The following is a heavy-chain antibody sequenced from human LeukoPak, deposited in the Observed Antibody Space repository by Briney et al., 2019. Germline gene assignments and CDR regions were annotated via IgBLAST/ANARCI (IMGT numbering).Heavy chain of an antibody. CDR2: INQDGSEK. CDR3: ARAGDSGNLA. J-gene: IGHJ5*02. D-gene: IGHD1-26*01. V-gene: IGHV3-7*05. CDR1: GFTFSSYW. Sequence: GGSLRLSCAASGFTFSSYWMRWVRQAPGKGLEWVASINQDGSEKYYVDSVKGRFTISRDNAKNSLYLQMNSLRSDDTAVYYCARAGDSGNLAWGQGTLVTVSS.